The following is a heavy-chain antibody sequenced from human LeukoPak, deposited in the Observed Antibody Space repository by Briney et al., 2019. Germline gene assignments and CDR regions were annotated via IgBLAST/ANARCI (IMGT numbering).Heavy chain of an antibody. CDR2: IKQDGSER. V-gene: IGHV3-7*01. CDR3: ARIRAANAFNI. D-gene: IGHD3-3*02. J-gene: IGHJ3*02. Sequence: GGSLRLSCAASGFTFSSDWMSWVRQAPGKGLEWVANIKQDGSERYYVDSVKGRFTISRDNAKNSLYLQMNSLRAEDTAVFYCARIRAANAFNIWGQGTMVTVSS. CDR1: GFTFSSDW.